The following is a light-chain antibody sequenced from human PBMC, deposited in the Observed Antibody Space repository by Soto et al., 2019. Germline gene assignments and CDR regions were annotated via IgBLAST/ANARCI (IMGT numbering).Light chain of an antibody. Sequence: EIVMTQSPATLSVSPGERATLSCRASQSVSSNLAWYQQKPGQAPRLLIYGASTRATGIPARFSGSGSGTAVTLTITSLPSEDFAVYYCQQYNNWPPITFGQGTRLEIK. CDR2: GAS. V-gene: IGKV3-15*01. CDR1: QSVSSN. J-gene: IGKJ5*01. CDR3: QQYNNWPPIT.